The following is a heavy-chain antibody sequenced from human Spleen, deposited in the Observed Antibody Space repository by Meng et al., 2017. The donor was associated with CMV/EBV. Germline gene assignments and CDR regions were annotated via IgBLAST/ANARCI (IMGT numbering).Heavy chain of an antibody. V-gene: IGHV3-21*01. J-gene: IGHJ4*02. CDR3: ARDRGGMDYGGNIGLYYFDY. CDR1: GFTFSSYS. D-gene: IGHD4-23*01. Sequence: EVQLVESGGGLVKPGGSLRLSCAASGFTFSSYSMNWVRQAPGKGLEWVSSISSSSSYIYYADSVKGRFTISRDNAKNSLYLQMNSLRAEDTAVYYCARDRGGMDYGGNIGLYYFDYWGQGTLVTVSS. CDR2: ISSSSSYI.